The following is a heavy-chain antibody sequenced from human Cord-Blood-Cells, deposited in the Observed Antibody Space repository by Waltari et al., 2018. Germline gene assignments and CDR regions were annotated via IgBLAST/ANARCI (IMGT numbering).Heavy chain of an antibody. D-gene: IGHD1-7*01. J-gene: IGHJ3*02. CDR3: ARLNWNYAFDI. Sequence: QLQLQESGPGLVKPSETLSLTCTVPGGSLSSSRYYWGRIRQPPGKGLEWIGSIYYSGSTYYNPSLKSRVTISVDTSKNQFSLKLSSVTAADTAVYYCARLNWNYAFDIWGQGTMVTVSS. CDR2: IYYSGST. CDR1: GGSLSSSRYY. V-gene: IGHV4-39*01.